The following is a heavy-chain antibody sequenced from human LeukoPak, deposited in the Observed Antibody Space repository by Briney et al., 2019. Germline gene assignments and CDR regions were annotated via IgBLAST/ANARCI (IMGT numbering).Heavy chain of an antibody. D-gene: IGHD3/OR15-3a*01. Sequence: PSETLSLTCSVSGDSVTTYYWSWIRQATGKGWEWIGYVSHDVTTNYTPSLRSRVIMSVDTANDTISLRRKSVTAADTAIYYCARLDCYDVVGCYNHWGRGTQVTVS. V-gene: IGHV4-59*08. CDR3: ARLDCYDVVGCYNH. J-gene: IGHJ5*02. CDR1: GDSVTTYY. CDR2: VSHDVTT.